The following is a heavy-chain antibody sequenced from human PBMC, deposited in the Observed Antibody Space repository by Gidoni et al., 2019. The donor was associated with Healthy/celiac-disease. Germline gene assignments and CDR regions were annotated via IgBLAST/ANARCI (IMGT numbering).Heavy chain of an antibody. V-gene: IGHV3-30*18. CDR2: ISYDGSNK. CDR3: AKDSYCGGDCYSDDYYGMDV. Sequence: VAVISYDGSNKYYADSVKGRFTISRDNSKNTLYLQMNSLRAEDTAVYYCAKDSYCGGDCYSDDYYGMDVWGQGTTVTVS. J-gene: IGHJ6*02. D-gene: IGHD2-21*02.